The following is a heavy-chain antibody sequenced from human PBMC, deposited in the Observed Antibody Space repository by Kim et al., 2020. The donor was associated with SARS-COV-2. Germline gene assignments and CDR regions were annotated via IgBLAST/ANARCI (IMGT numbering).Heavy chain of an antibody. CDR3: ARRRGTAAAATAHFDP. V-gene: IGHV3-23*01. Sequence: GGSLRLSCAASGFTFGIYAMSWVRQAPGKGLEWVSTIGGIDGNTFYADSVKGRFTISRDNSKNILYLQMNSLRAEDTAMYYCARRRGTAAAATAHFDPWGQGTLVTLSS. CDR1: GFTFGIYA. J-gene: IGHJ5*02. D-gene: IGHD6-13*01. CDR2: IGGIDGNT.